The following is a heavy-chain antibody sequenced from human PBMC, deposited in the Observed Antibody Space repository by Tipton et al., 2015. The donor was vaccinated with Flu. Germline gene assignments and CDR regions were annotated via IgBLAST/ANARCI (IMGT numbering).Heavy chain of an antibody. CDR2: MNPNSGNT. J-gene: IGHJ4*02. CDR3: ARAKDYYDSSFGY. Sequence: QLVQSGAEVKKPGASVKVSCKASGYTFTSYDINWVRQATGQGLEWVGWMNPNSGNTGYAQKFQGRVTITRNTAISTAYMELSSLRSEDTAVYYCARAKDYYDSSFGYWGQGTLVTVSS. D-gene: IGHD3-22*01. V-gene: IGHV1-8*03. CDR1: GYTFTSYD.